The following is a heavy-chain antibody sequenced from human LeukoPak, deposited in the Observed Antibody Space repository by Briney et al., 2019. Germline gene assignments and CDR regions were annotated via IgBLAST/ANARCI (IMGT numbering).Heavy chain of an antibody. CDR3: AREMLVGGYQMLARGFDI. J-gene: IGHJ3*02. D-gene: IGHD2-15*01. Sequence: GGSLRLSCAASGFTFSSYAMHWVRQAPGKGLEWVAVISYDGSNKYYADSVKGRFTISRDNAKNSLYLQMNSLRAEDTAVYYCAREMLVGGYQMLARGFDIWGQGTMVTVSS. CDR2: ISYDGSNK. V-gene: IGHV3-30*04. CDR1: GFTFSSYA.